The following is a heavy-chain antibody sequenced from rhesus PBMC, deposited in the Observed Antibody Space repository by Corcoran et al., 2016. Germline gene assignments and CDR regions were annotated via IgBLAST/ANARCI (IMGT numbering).Heavy chain of an antibody. V-gene: IGHV4-65*01. CDR1: GGSVSSINW. CDR3: SRVPGYSGSWPSFDY. J-gene: IGHJ4*01. CDR2: ISGSSVST. D-gene: IGHD6-25*01. Sequence: QLQLQESGPGLVKPSETLSLTCAVSGGSVSSINWCSWIRQPPGKGLKWIGYISGSSVSTYYNPPLNSRVTISTDTSKNKFSLNLRSVTAADTGIYYCSRVPGYSGSWPSFDYWGQGVLVTVSS.